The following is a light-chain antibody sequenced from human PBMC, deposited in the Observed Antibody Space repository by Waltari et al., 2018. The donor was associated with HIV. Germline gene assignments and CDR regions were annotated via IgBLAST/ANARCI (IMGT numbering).Light chain of an antibody. V-gene: IGLV2-11*01. CDR3: CSYAGAYTYV. Sequence: QSALTQPRSVSGSPGQSVTISCTGTSSDIGYFDYLSWYQQFPGKAPKVIIYEVNQRPSGVPDRFTGSKSGITASLTISGLQGEDEADYYCCSYAGAYTYVFGTGTKVTVL. CDR2: EVN. J-gene: IGLJ1*01. CDR1: SSDIGYFDY.